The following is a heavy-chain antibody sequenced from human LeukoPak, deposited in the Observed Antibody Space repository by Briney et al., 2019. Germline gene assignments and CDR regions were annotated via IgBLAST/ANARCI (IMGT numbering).Heavy chain of an antibody. CDR1: GGSISSYY. J-gene: IGHJ6*03. Sequence: PSETLSLTCTVSGGSISSYYWSWIRQPAGKGLEWIGRIYTSGSTNYNPSLKSRVTMSVDTSKNQFSLKLSSVTAADTAVYYCASTRPRYIRSWYYYYYYMDVWGKGTTVTVSS. CDR2: IYTSGST. CDR3: ASTRPRYIRSWYYYYYYMDV. V-gene: IGHV4-4*07. D-gene: IGHD6-13*01.